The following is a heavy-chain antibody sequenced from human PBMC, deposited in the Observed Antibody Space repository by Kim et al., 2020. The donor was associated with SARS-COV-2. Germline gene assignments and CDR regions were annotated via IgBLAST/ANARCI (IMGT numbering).Heavy chain of an antibody. CDR3: ARVKPQWLVSYGMDV. V-gene: IGHV3-48*03. CDR1: GFTFSSYE. J-gene: IGHJ6*02. Sequence: LSLTCAASGFTFSSYEMNWVRQAPGKGLEWVSYISSSGSTIYYADSVKGRFTISRDNAKNSLYLQMNSLRAEDTAVYYCARVKPQWLVSYGMDVWGQGTTVTVSS. D-gene: IGHD6-19*01. CDR2: ISSSGSTI.